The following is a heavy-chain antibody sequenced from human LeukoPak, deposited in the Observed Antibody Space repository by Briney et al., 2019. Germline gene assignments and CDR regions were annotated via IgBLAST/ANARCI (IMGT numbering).Heavy chain of an antibody. CDR1: GGSISSYY. D-gene: IGHD4-17*01. J-gene: IGHJ3*02. CDR2: IYYSGST. Sequence: RPSETLSLTCTASGGSISSYYWSWIRQPPGKGLEWIGYIYYSGSTNYNPSLKSRVTISVDTSKNQFSLKLSSVTAADTAVYYCARVDYGDYVPVYAFDIWGQGTMVTVSS. CDR3: ARVDYGDYVPVYAFDI. V-gene: IGHV4-59*01.